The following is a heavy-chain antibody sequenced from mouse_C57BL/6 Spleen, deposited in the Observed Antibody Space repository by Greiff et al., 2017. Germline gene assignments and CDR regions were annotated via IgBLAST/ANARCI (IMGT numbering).Heavy chain of an antibody. Sequence: EVKLVESGGGLVKPGGSLKLSCAASGFTFSSYAMSWVRQTPEKRLEWVATISDGGSYTYYPDNVKGRFTISRDNAKNNLYLQMSHLKSEDTAMYYCARDSPYYPDVWGTGTTVTVSS. CDR2: ISDGGSYT. CDR3: ARDSPYYPDV. V-gene: IGHV5-4*01. CDR1: GFTFSSYA. D-gene: IGHD1-1*01. J-gene: IGHJ1*03.